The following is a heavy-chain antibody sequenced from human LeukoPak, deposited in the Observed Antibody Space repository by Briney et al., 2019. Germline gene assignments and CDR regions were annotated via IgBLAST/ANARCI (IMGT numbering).Heavy chain of an antibody. CDR2: IKSKTDGGTT. J-gene: IGHJ2*01. CDR3: TTDDSTSRDWYFDL. CDR1: GFTFSNAW. V-gene: IGHV3-15*01. Sequence: GGSLRLSCAASGFTFSNAWMSWVRQAPGKGLEWVGRIKSKTDGGTTDYAAPVKGRFTISRDDSKNTLYLQMNSLKTEDTAVYYCTTDDSTSRDWYFDLWGRGTLVTVSS. D-gene: IGHD2-2*01.